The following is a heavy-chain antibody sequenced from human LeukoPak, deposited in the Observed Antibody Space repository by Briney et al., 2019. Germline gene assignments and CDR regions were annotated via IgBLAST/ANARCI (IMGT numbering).Heavy chain of an antibody. CDR3: ARVSGDQLLTFGY. Sequence: LSETLSLTCAVYGGSFSGYYWSWIRQPPGKGLEWIGEINHSGSTNYNPSLKSRVTISVDTSKNQFSLRLSSVTAADTAVYYCARVSGDQLLTFGYWGQGTLVTVSS. D-gene: IGHD2-2*01. V-gene: IGHV4-34*01. CDR1: GGSFSGYY. J-gene: IGHJ4*02. CDR2: INHSGST.